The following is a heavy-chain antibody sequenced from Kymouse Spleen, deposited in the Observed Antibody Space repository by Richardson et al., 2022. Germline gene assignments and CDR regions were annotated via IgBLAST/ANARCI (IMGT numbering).Heavy chain of an antibody. J-gene: IGHJ6*02. CDR1: GGSISSGGYY. D-gene: IGHD3-10*01. Sequence: QVQLQESGPGLVKPSQTLSLTCTVSGGSISSGGYYWSWIRQHPGKGLEWIGYIYYSGSTYYNPSLKSRVTISVDTSKNQFSLKLSSVTAADTAVYYCARAGDGSGRFYYYYYGMDVWGQGTTVTVSS. CDR2: IYYSGST. V-gene: IGHV4-31*03. CDR3: ARAGDGSGRFYYYYYGMDV.